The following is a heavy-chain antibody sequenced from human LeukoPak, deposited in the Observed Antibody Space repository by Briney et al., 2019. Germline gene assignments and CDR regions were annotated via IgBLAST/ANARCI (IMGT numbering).Heavy chain of an antibody. CDR3: ARDGRMAVTFDY. J-gene: IGHJ4*02. Sequence: PGGSLRLSCAASGFTFSDYYMTWIRQAPGKGLEWVSYISSSGSPIFYGDSVKGRFTISRDNAKNSVYLQMNSLRAEDTAVYYCARDGRMAVTFDYWGQGTLVTVSS. V-gene: IGHV3-11*04. CDR2: ISSSGSPI. CDR1: GFTFSDYY. D-gene: IGHD2-15*01.